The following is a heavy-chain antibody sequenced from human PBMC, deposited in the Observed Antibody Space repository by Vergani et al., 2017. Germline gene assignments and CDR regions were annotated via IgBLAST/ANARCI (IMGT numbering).Heavy chain of an antibody. CDR1: GGSISSGSYY. Sequence: QVQLQESGPGLVKPSQTLSLPCTVSGGSISSGSYYWSWIRQPAGKGLEWIGRIYTSGSTNYNPSLKSRVTISVDTSKNQFSLKLSSVTAADTAVYYCARVADFYGLGSRLLDLWGQGILVTVSS. J-gene: IGHJ5*02. D-gene: IGHD3-10*01. CDR3: ARVADFYGLGSRLLDL. CDR2: IYTSGST. V-gene: IGHV4-61*02.